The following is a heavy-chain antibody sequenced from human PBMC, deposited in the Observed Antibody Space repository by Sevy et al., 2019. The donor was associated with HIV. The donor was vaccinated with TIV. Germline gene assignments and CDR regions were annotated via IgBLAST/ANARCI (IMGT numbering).Heavy chain of an antibody. Sequence: ASVKVSCKASGGTFSSYAISWVRQAPGQGLEWMGGIIPIFGTANYAQKFQGRVTITADESTSTAYMELSSLRSEDTAVYYCAREDYDFWSGLPGVWGQRTTVTVSS. D-gene: IGHD3-3*01. CDR2: IIPIFGTA. CDR3: AREDYDFWSGLPGV. CDR1: GGTFSSYA. V-gene: IGHV1-69*13. J-gene: IGHJ6*02.